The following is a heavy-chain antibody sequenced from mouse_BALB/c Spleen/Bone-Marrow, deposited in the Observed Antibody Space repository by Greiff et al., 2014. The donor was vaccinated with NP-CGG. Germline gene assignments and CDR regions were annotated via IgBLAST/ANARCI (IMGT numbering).Heavy chain of an antibody. D-gene: IGHD3-1*01. CDR3: ARELGLRLAY. CDR1: GYTFSSYW. V-gene: IGHV1-9*01. J-gene: IGHJ3*01. CDR2: ILPGSGST. Sequence: QVQLKESGAELTKPGASVKISCKATGYTFSSYWIEWVKQRPGHGLEWIGEILPGSGSTNYNEKFKGKATFTADTSSNTAYMQLSSLSSDDSAVYYCARELGLRLAYWGQGTLVTVSA.